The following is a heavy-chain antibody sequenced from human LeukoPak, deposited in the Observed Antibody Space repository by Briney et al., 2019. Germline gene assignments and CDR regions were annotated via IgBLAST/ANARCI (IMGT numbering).Heavy chain of an antibody. CDR2: IIPIFGTS. Sequence: ASVKVSCKASGATFSSYVIAWLRQPPGQGFEWLGGIIPIFGTSNYAQKFQGRVTITADESTSTAYMELSSLRSEDTAVYYCARNWGYDYYYYGMDVWGQGTTVTVSS. D-gene: IGHD7-27*01. CDR3: ARNWGYDYYYYGMDV. V-gene: IGHV1-69*13. CDR1: GATFSSYV. J-gene: IGHJ6*02.